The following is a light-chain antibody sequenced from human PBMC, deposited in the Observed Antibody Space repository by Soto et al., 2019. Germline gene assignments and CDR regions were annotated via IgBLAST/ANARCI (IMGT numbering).Light chain of an antibody. CDR2: GAS. Sequence: EIVLTQSPGTLSLSPGERATLSCRASQSVSSSYLAWYQQKPGQAPRLLIYGASSRATGIPDRFSGSGSGTDFTLTLSILEPEDFAVYYCQQYDSSPVTFGQGTKVEIK. CDR1: QSVSSSY. J-gene: IGKJ1*01. CDR3: QQYDSSPVT. V-gene: IGKV3-20*01.